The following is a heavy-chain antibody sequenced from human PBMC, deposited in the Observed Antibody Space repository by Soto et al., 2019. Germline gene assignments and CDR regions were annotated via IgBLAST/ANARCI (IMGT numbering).Heavy chain of an antibody. J-gene: IGHJ3*02. CDR1: GYTLTELS. D-gene: IGHD4-17*01. V-gene: IGHV1-24*01. Sequence: GASVKVSCKVSGYTLTELSMHWVRQAPGKGLEWMGGFDPEDGETIYAQKFQGRVTMTEDTSTGTAYMELSSLRSEDTAVYYCATFYGGPTGLAFDIWGQGTMVTVSS. CDR3: ATFYGGPTGLAFDI. CDR2: FDPEDGET.